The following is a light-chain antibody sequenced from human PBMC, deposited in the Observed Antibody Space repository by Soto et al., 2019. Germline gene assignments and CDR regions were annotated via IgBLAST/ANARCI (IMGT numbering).Light chain of an antibody. J-gene: IGKJ1*01. CDR3: QQYGSSPRT. CDR2: KAS. Sequence: DIQVTQSPSTLSGSVGDRVTITCLASQTISSWLAWYQQKPGKAPKLLIYKASTLKSGVPSRFSGSGSGTDFTLIISRLEPEDFAMYYCQQYGSSPRTFGQGTKVDIK. V-gene: IGKV1-5*03. CDR1: QTISSW.